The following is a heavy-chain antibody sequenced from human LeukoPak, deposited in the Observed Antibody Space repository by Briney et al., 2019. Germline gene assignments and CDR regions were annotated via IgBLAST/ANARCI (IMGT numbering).Heavy chain of an antibody. CDR2: INWNGGGT. J-gene: IGHJ6*02. V-gene: IGHV3-9*01. D-gene: IGHD1-26*01. Sequence: SLRLSCAATGFSKDYGMHWVRQPPGKGLEWVSAINWNGGGTDYADSVKGRFTIPRDNAKNSLYLQLSSLRPEDTALYYCAKHLTATNTYIFFGLDVWGQGTSVTVSS. CDR3: AKHLTATNTYIFFGLDV. CDR1: GFSKDYG.